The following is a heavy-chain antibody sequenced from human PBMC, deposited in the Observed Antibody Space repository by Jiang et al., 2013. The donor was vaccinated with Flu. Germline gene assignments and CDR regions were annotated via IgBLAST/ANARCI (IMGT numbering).Heavy chain of an antibody. CDR1: GYTFTSYA. CDR3: AREGGGGYSSSSGAFDI. Sequence: SVKVSCKASGYTFTSYAMHWVRQAPGQRLEWMGWINAGNGNTKYSQKFQGRVTITRDTSASTAYMELSSLRSEDTAVYYCAREGGGGYSSSSGAFDIWGQGTMVTVSS. CDR2: INAGNGNT. V-gene: IGHV1-3*01. D-gene: IGHD6-6*01. J-gene: IGHJ3*02.